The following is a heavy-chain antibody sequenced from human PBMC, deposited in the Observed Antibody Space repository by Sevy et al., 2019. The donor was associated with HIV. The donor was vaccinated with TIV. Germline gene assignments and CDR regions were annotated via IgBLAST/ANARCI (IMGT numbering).Heavy chain of an antibody. CDR3: ARLNVYYYDDDGYYTTGNAFDI. CDR1: GFSVSDTY. CDR2: IYSGDKT. D-gene: IGHD3-22*01. J-gene: IGHJ3*02. Sequence: GGSLRLSCAASGFSVSDTYMSWVRKAPGKGLEWVSVIYSGDKTYHADSVKGRFTISRDSSKNTIYLQLNSLRTEDTAVYYCARLNVYYYDDDGYYTTGNAFDIWGQGTMVTVSS. V-gene: IGHV3-53*01.